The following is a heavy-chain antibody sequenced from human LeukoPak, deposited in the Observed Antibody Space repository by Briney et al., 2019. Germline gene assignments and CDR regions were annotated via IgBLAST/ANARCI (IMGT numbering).Heavy chain of an antibody. J-gene: IGHJ5*02. CDR1: GFTFSTYG. CDR3: ARDTVWFGELFGFDP. Sequence: GGSLRLSCAASGFTFSTYGMHWVRQAPGKGLEWVAVIWYDGSNKYYADSVKGRFTISRDNSKNTLYLQMNSLRVKDTAVYYCARDTVWFGELFGFDPWGQGTLVTVSS. D-gene: IGHD3-10*01. CDR2: IWYDGSNK. V-gene: IGHV3-33*01.